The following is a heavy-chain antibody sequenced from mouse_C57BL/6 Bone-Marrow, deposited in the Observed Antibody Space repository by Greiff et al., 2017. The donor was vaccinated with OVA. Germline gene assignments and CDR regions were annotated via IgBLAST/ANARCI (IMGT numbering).Heavy chain of an antibody. CDR1: GFTFSSYG. CDR2: ISRGGSYT. CDR3: ARYSPYDYYAMDY. V-gene: IGHV5-6*01. D-gene: IGHD6-5*01. J-gene: IGHJ4*01. Sequence: EVQGVESGGDLVKPGGSLKLSCAASGFTFSSYGMSWVRQTPDKRLEWVATISRGGSYTYYPDSVKGRFTFSRDNDKNTRYLQMSSLKSEYTAMYYCARYSPYDYYAMDYWGQGTSVTVSS.